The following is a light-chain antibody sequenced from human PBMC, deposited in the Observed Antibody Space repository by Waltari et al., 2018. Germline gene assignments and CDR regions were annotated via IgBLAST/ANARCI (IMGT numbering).Light chain of an antibody. Sequence: QSALTQPASVSGSPGQSITISCTGTSSDVGSYNFVSWYQQYPGKAPKLMIYEVSKRPSGVFNRFSGSKSGNTASLTISGLQAEDEADYYCCSYAGSSTGVFGGGTKLTVL. CDR2: EVS. CDR3: CSYAGSSTGV. J-gene: IGLJ2*01. V-gene: IGLV2-23*02. CDR1: SSDVGSYNF.